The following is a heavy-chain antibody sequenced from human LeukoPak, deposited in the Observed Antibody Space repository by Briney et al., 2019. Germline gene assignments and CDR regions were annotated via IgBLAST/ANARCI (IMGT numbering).Heavy chain of an antibody. CDR2: ISASDLRT. CDR3: AKDRAYSFDY. V-gene: IGHV3-23*01. Sequence: GGSLRLSCAASGFTFSIYAMSWVRQAPGRGPEWVSAISASDLRTYYADSVKGRFTISRDNSKNTLYLQMNSLRAEDTAVYYCAKDRAYSFDYWGQGTLVTVSS. J-gene: IGHJ4*02. CDR1: GFTFSIYA. D-gene: IGHD5-18*01.